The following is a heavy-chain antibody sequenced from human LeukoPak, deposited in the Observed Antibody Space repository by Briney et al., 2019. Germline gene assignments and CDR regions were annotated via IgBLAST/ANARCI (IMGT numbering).Heavy chain of an antibody. CDR3: ARGKTSDDIIEDAFDI. CDR1: EFTFSSYW. J-gene: IGHJ3*02. CDR2: INSDGSST. D-gene: IGHD3-10*01. Sequence: GGSLRLSCVGSEFTFSSYWMHWVRQAPGKGLVWVSRINSDGSSTHYADSVKGRFTISRDNARNTVYLQMNSLGAEDTAMYYCARGKTSDDIIEDAFDIWGQGTMVAVSS. V-gene: IGHV3-74*01.